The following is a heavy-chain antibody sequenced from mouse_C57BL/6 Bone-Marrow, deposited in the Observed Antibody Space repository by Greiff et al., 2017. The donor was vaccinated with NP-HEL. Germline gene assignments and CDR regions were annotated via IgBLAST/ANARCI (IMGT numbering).Heavy chain of an antibody. CDR3: ARPFYDGYFPFAY. CDR2: ISSGGSYT. Sequence: EVKLVESGGDLVKPGGSLKLSCAASGFTFSSYGMSWVRQTPDKRLEWVATISSGGSYTYYPDSVKGRFTISRDNAKNTLYLQMSSLKSEDTAMYYCARPFYDGYFPFAYWGQGTLVTVSA. CDR1: GFTFSSYG. V-gene: IGHV5-6*02. J-gene: IGHJ3*01. D-gene: IGHD2-3*01.